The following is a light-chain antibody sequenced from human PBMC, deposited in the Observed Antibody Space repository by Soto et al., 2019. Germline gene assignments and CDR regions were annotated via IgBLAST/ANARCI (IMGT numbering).Light chain of an antibody. V-gene: IGKV3-15*01. CDR3: QQYNDRPPIT. CDR1: QSVSSH. CDR2: GAS. Sequence: DIVLTQSRDTLCVSPGARAALSGRSSQSVSSHSAWYQQKPGQAPRLLIYGASTRATGIPARFSGSGSGSEFTLTISGLQSEDFAVYYCQQYNDRPPITFGQGTRLEI. J-gene: IGKJ5*01.